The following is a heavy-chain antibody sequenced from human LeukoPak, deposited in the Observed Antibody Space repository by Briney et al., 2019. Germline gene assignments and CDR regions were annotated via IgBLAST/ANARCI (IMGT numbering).Heavy chain of an antibody. CDR1: GYTFTRYG. Sequence: ASVKVSCKASGYTFTRYGITWVRQAPGQGLEWMGWISAYNGNTNYAHKVQGRVTMTTDTSTSTAYMELRSLSSDDTAVYYCARDNSAISDCSSASCFHFNYWGQGTLVAVSS. D-gene: IGHD2-2*01. V-gene: IGHV1-18*01. CDR3: ARDNSAISDCSSASCFHFNY. CDR2: ISAYNGNT. J-gene: IGHJ4*02.